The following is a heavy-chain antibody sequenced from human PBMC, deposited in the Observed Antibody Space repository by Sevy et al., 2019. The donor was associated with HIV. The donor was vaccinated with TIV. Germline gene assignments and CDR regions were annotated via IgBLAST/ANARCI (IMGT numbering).Heavy chain of an antibody. CDR2: ISYDRSDK. D-gene: IGHD2-15*01. Sequence: GGSLRLSCAASGFTFGSYGMHWVRQAPGKGLEWVAYISYDRSDKYYADSVKGRFTISRDNSKNTLYLQMNSLRAEDTAVYYCAKDLSSYSNWFDPWGQGTLVTVSS. V-gene: IGHV3-30*02. J-gene: IGHJ5*02. CDR1: GFTFGSYG. CDR3: AKDLSSYSNWFDP.